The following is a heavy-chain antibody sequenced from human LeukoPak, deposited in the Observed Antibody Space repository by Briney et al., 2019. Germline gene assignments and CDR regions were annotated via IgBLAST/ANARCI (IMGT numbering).Heavy chain of an antibody. J-gene: IGHJ4*02. CDR3: ARDGVSIAAAGTGYFDY. CDR1: GFTFSTYN. D-gene: IGHD6-13*01. V-gene: IGHV3-21*01. Sequence: GGSLRLSCAASGFTFSTYNMNWVRQAPGKGLEWVSSISSSSSYIYYADSVKGRFTISRDNAKNSLYLQMNSLRAEDTAVYYCARDGVSIAAAGTGYFDYWGQGTLVTVSS. CDR2: ISSSSSYI.